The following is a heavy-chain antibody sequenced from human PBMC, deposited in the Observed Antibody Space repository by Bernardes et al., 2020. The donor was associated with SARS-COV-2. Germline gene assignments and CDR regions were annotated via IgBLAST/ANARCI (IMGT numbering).Heavy chain of an antibody. CDR3: ARGLRWAFDY. Sequence: GGSLRLSCAVSGFTVSSKYMNWVRQAPGKGLEWVSVIQSGGYTNYADSVKGRFTVSRDTSENTVSLQMNSLRAEDMAVYYCARGLRWAFDYWGQGTLVSVSS. CDR1: GFTVSSKY. V-gene: IGHV3-53*01. CDR2: IQSGGYT. J-gene: IGHJ4*02. D-gene: IGHD4-17*01.